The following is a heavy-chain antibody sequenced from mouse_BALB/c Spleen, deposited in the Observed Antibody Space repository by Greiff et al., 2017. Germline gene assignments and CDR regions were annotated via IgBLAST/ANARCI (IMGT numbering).Heavy chain of an antibody. J-gene: IGHJ3*01. Sequence: QVQLKQPGAELVKPGASVKLSCKASGYTFTSYWMHWVKQRPGQGLEWIGEINPSNGRTNYNEKFKSKATLTVDKSSSTAYMQLSSLTSEDSAVYYCARSEGLDSSGYEAWFAYWGQGTLVTVSA. CDR2: INPSNGRT. CDR1: GYTFTSYW. CDR3: ARSEGLDSSGYEAWFAY. V-gene: IGHV1S81*02. D-gene: IGHD3-2*01.